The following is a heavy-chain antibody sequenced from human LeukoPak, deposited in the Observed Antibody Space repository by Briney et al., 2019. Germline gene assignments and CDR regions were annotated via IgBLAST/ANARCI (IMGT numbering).Heavy chain of an antibody. CDR3: ARRGPYCSGGSCYGTLDV. CDR2: ISSSSSYI. D-gene: IGHD2-15*01. CDR1: GFTFSSSS. V-gene: IGHV3-21*01. Sequence: GGSLRLSCAVSGFTFSSSSMTWVRQAPGKGLEWVSSISSSSSYIYHADSVKGRFTISRDNAKNSLYLQMDSLRAEDTAVYYCARRGPYCSGGSCYGTLDVWGQGTTVTVSS. J-gene: IGHJ6*02.